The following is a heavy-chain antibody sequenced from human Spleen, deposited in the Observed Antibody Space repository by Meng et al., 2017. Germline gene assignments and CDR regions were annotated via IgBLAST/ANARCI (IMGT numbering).Heavy chain of an antibody. J-gene: IGHJ4*02. D-gene: IGHD2-2*01. CDR1: GFTFSSYD. CDR3: ARSRRYFDY. V-gene: IGHV3-30*01. Sequence: QVERVGSGGGVVQPGRSMSISCAASGFTFSSYDMHWVRQAPGKGLEWVAVIWYDGSNKYYADSVKGRFTISRDNSKNTLYLQMNSLTVEDTAVYYCARSRRYFDYWGQGTLVTVSS. CDR2: IWYDGSNK.